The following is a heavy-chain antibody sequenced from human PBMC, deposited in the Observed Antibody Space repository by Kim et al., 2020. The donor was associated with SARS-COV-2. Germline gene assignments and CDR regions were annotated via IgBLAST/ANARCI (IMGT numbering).Heavy chain of an antibody. D-gene: IGHD2-21*02. V-gene: IGHV4-30-4*01. Sequence: SETLSLTCTVSGGSISSGDYYWSWIRQPPGKGLEWIGYIYYSGSTYYNPSLKSRVTISVDTSKNQFSLKLSSVTAADTAVYYCARVEWTYCGGDCYSGVFDYWGQGTLVTVSS. CDR3: ARVEWTYCGGDCYSGVFDY. J-gene: IGHJ4*02. CDR1: GGSISSGDYY. CDR2: IYYSGST.